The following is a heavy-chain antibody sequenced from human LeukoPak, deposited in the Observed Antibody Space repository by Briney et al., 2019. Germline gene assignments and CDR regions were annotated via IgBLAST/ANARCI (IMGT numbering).Heavy chain of an antibody. CDR3: AKSGFSYYMDV. CDR1: GFTFSSNA. CDR2: ISGSGGNT. Sequence: GGSLRLSCAASGFTFSSNAMTWVRQAPGKGLERVSVISGSGGNTYYADSVKGRFTISRDNSKNTLYLQMNSLRAEDTAVYYCAKSGFSYYMDVWGKGTAVTVSS. D-gene: IGHD1-26*01. J-gene: IGHJ6*03. V-gene: IGHV3-23*01.